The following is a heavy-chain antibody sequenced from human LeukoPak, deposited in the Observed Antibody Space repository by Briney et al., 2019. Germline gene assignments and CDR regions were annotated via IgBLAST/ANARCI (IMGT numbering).Heavy chain of an antibody. D-gene: IGHD5-18*01. CDR1: GFTFSSYS. V-gene: IGHV3-48*01. Sequence: GGSLRLSCAASGFTFSSYSMNWVRQAPGKGLEWFSYISISSSTIYYADSVKGRFTISRDNAKNSLYLQMNSLRAEDTAVYYCARGGRGYSYGSGFDPWGQGTLVTVSS. CDR2: ISISSSTI. J-gene: IGHJ5*02. CDR3: ARGGRGYSYGSGFDP.